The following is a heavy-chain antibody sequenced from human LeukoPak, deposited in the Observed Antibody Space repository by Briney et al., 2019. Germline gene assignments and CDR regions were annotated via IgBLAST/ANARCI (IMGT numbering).Heavy chain of an antibody. V-gene: IGHV3-7*04. D-gene: IGHD1-26*01. CDR1: GFSFSSYW. Sequence: GGSLRLSCAASGFSFSSYWMSWVRQAPGKGLEWVALIKQDGSEKYYVDSVKGRFTISRGNSENSLYLQMNSLRAEDTAVYYCARSSGSWGTTKEAFDYWGQGTLVTVSS. CDR3: ARSSGSWGTTKEAFDY. J-gene: IGHJ4*02. CDR2: IKQDGSEK.